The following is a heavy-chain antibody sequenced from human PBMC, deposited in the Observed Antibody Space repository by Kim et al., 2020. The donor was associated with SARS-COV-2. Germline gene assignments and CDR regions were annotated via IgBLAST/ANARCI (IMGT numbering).Heavy chain of an antibody. CDR3: ARRRRYSSGWKFDY. J-gene: IGHJ4*02. Sequence: ADSGKGRFTISRDNSKNTLYRQMSSLRAEDTAVYYCARRRRYSSGWKFDYWGQGTLVTVSS. D-gene: IGHD6-19*01. V-gene: IGHV3-53*01.